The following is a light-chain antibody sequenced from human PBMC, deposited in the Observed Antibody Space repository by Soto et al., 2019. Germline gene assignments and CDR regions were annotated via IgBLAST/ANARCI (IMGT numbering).Light chain of an antibody. Sequence: EIVLTQSPGTLSLSPGERATLSCRASQSVRSSYLAWYQQKPGQAPRLLIYGASSRATGIPDRFSGSGSGTDFTLTISRLEPEEFAVYYCQQYGSSRWTFGQGTKVDIK. CDR2: GAS. J-gene: IGKJ1*01. V-gene: IGKV3-20*01. CDR3: QQYGSSRWT. CDR1: QSVRSSY.